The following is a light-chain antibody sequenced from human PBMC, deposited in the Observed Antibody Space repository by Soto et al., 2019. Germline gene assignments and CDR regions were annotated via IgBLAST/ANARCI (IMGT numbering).Light chain of an antibody. Sequence: PGARSVTPGERATLSCRASQSVRSNLAWYQQKPGQAPRLLIYGASTRATGIPARFSGSGSGTDFTLTISSLEPEDFVVYYCQQRSNWPPITFGQGTRLE. CDR3: QQRSNWPPIT. J-gene: IGKJ5*01. CDR2: GAS. CDR1: QSVRSN. V-gene: IGKV3-11*01.